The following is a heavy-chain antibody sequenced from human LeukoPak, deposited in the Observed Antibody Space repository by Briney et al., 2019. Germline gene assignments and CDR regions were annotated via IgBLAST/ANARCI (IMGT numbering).Heavy chain of an antibody. D-gene: IGHD2-2*01. V-gene: IGHV1-18*01. Sequence: ASVKVSCKASGYTFTSYGISWVRQAPGQGLEWMGWISAYNGNTNYAQKLQGRVTMTTDTSTSTAYMELRSLRSDDTAVYYCARVHQRGYYYYGMDVWGQGTTVTVSS. CDR3: ARVHQRGYYYYGMDV. J-gene: IGHJ6*02. CDR1: GYTFTSYG. CDR2: ISAYNGNT.